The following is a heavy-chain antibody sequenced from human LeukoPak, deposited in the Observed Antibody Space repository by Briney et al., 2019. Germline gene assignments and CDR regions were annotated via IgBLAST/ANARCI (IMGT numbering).Heavy chain of an antibody. V-gene: IGHV3-30*02. Sequence: RGSLRLSCAASGFTFSSYGMNWVRQAPGKGLEWVAIIRHDGSTKYYADSVKGRFTISRDNSKNTLYLQLNSLRAEDTAVYYCAKYPAYWGQGTLVTVSS. CDR1: GFTFSSYG. CDR2: IRHDGSTK. J-gene: IGHJ4*02. CDR3: AKYPAY.